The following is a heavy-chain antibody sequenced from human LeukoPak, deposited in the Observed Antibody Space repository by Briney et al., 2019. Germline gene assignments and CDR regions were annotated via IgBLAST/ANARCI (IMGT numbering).Heavy chain of an antibody. D-gene: IGHD3-22*01. V-gene: IGHV1-46*01. J-gene: IGHJ4*02. CDR2: INPRGGST. Sequence: ASVKVSCKASGYTFTSYYMHWVRQAPGQGLEWMGIINPRGGSTSYAQKFQGRVTMTRATSTSTVYMELSSLRSEDTAVYYCARSNNYYESSGYYAKTRRDFDYWGQGTLVTVSP. CDR1: GYTFTSYY. CDR3: ARSNNYYESSGYYAKTRRDFDY.